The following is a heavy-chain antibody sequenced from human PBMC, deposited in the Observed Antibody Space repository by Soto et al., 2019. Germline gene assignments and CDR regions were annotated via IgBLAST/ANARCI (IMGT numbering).Heavy chain of an antibody. CDR1: GGSFSGYY. J-gene: IGHJ1*01. D-gene: IGHD6-13*01. CDR2: INHSGST. CDR3: ARGGGSSWYVRGYFLH. Sequence: QVQLQQWGAGLLKPSETLSLTCAVYGGSFSGYYWSWIRQPPGKGLEWIGEINHSGSTNYNPSLKSRATEPAEPSKNQFSLKLSSGTAAATAVYSCARGGGSSWYVRGYFLHWGQGTLVTVSS. V-gene: IGHV4-34*01.